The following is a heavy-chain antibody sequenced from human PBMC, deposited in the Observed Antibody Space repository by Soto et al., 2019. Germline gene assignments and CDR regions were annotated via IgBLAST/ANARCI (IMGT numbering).Heavy chain of an antibody. CDR2: INSDGSST. CDR3: ALWGYSYYYYYMDV. J-gene: IGHJ6*03. D-gene: IGHD2-15*01. CDR1: GFTFSSYW. Sequence: GGSLRLSCAASGFTFSSYWMHWVRQAPGKGLVWVSRINSDGSSTSHADSVKGRFTISRDNAKNTLYLQMNSLRAEDTAVYYCALWGYSYYYYYMDVWGKGATVTVSS. V-gene: IGHV3-74*01.